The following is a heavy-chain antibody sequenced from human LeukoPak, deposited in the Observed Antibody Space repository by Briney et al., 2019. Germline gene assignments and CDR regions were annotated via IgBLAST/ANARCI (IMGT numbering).Heavy chain of an antibody. J-gene: IGHJ4*02. D-gene: IGHD5-18*01. CDR2: ISGSGGGT. CDR3: AKVQARPSTWIQLWPYFDY. Sequence: GGSLRLSCAASGFTFSSYAMSWVRQAPGKGLEWVSAISGSGGGTYYADSVKGRFTISRDNSKNTLYLQMNSLRAEDTAVYYCAKVQARPSTWIQLWPYFDYWGQGTLVTVSS. CDR1: GFTFSSYA. V-gene: IGHV3-23*01.